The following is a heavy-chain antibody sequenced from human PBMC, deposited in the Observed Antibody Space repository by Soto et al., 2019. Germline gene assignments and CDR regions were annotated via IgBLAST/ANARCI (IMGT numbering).Heavy chain of an antibody. J-gene: IGHJ4*02. Sequence: GGSLRLSCAASGFTFSSYAMSWVRQAPGKGLEWVSAISGSGGSTYYADSVKGRFTISRDNSKNTLYLQMNSLRAEDTAVYYCAKKTQRLYSSGHFDYWGQGTLVTVSS. V-gene: IGHV3-23*01. CDR3: AKKTQRLYSSGHFDY. CDR1: GFTFSSYA. D-gene: IGHD6-19*01. CDR2: ISGSGGST.